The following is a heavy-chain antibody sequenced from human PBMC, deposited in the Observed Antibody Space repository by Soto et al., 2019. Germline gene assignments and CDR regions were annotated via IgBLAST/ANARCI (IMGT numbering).Heavy chain of an antibody. Sequence: SETLSLTCTVSGGSISSYYWSWIRQPPGKGLEWIGYIYYSGSTNYNPSLKSRVTISVDTSKNQFPLKLRSVSAADTALYYCARYPLYDILTGYPLGVDYWGQGTLVTVSS. CDR2: IYYSGST. J-gene: IGHJ4*02. CDR1: GGSISSYY. CDR3: ARYPLYDILTGYPLGVDY. V-gene: IGHV4-59*01. D-gene: IGHD3-9*01.